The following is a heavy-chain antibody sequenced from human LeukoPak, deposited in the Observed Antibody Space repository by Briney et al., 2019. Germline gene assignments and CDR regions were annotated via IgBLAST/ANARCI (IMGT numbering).Heavy chain of an antibody. CDR1: GGTFSSCA. Sequence: WAAVKVSCKASGGTFSSCAISWVPQAPGQGLEGMGGLIPIFGTANYAQKFQGRVTITADESTSTAYMELSSLRSEDTAVYDCASAGRPGTIVGAISAAFDIWGRGTVVTVSS. V-gene: IGHV1-69*13. CDR3: ASAGRPGTIVGAISAAFDI. CDR2: LIPIFGTA. J-gene: IGHJ3*02. D-gene: IGHD1-26*01.